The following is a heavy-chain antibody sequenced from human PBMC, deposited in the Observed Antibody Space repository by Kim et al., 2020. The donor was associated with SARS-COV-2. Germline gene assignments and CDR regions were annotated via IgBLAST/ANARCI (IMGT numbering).Heavy chain of an antibody. CDR3: ARTYPQYCSSTSCYGGKMDV. Sequence: SETLSLTCAVYGGSFSGYYWSWIRQPPGKGLEWIGEINHSGSTNYNPSLKSRVTISVDTSKNQFPLKLSSVTAADTAVYYCARTYPQYCSSTSCYGGKMDVWGQGTTVTVSS. CDR2: INHSGST. J-gene: IGHJ6*02. CDR1: GGSFSGYY. V-gene: IGHV4-34*01. D-gene: IGHD2-2*01.